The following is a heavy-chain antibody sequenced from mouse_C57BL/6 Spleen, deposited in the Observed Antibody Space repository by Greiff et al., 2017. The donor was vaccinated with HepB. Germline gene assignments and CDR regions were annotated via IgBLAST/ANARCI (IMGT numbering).Heavy chain of an antibody. CDR3: ARDGRNYNYYAMDY. D-gene: IGHD2-1*01. V-gene: IGHV5-17*01. CDR1: GFTFSDYG. J-gene: IGHJ4*01. CDR2: ISSGSSTI. Sequence: DVKLVESGGGLVKPGGSLKLSCAASGFTFSDYGMHWVRQAPEKGLEWVAYISSGSSTIYYADTVKGRFTISRDNAKNTLFLQMTSLRSEDTAMYYCARDGRNYNYYAMDYWGQGTSVTVSS.